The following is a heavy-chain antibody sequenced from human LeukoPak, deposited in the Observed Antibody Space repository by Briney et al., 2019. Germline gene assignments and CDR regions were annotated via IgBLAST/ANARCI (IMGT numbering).Heavy chain of an antibody. CDR3: YTLGTGS. V-gene: IGHV3-15*01. CDR1: GFTFYDAW. D-gene: IGHD1-1*01. J-gene: IGHJ5*02. CDR2: IKSKSAGGTT. Sequence: GGSLRLSCVASGFTFYDAWMNWVRQAPGKGLDWIGRIKSKSAGGTTDYAAPVKDKFNISRDDSKNTLYLEMNFLKPEDTGGYYCYTLGTGSWGQGTLVTVSS.